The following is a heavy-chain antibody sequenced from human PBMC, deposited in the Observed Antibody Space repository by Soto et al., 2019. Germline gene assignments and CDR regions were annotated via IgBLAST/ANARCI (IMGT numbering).Heavy chain of an antibody. CDR2: IYHSGNT. Sequence: PSETLSLTCVVSDYSISRGYYWGWFRQPPGKGLEWIGSIYHSGNTYYNPSLTSRVTMSIDTSNNHFSLNLTSVTAADTAVYYRARVGPWVPYYYDSSPYTFENWFDPWGQGTLVTVSS. CDR3: ARVGPWVPYYYDSSPYTFENWFDP. J-gene: IGHJ5*02. CDR1: DYSISRGYY. V-gene: IGHV4-38-2*01. D-gene: IGHD3-22*01.